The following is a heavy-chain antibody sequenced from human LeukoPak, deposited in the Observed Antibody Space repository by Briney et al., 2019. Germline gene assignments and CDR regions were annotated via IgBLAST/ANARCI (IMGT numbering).Heavy chain of an antibody. V-gene: IGHV3-74*01. Sequence: GGSLRLSCAASGNYWMHWVRQVPGKGLVWVSHINSDGSWTSYADSVKGRFTISKDNAKNTVYLQMNSLRAEDAAVYYCVSFYETYWGRGTLVTVSS. CDR2: INSDGSWT. J-gene: IGHJ4*02. CDR3: VSFYETY. D-gene: IGHD2/OR15-2a*01. CDR1: GNYW.